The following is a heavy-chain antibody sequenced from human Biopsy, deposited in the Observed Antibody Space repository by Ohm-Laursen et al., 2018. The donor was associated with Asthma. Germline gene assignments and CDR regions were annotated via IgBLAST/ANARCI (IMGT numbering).Heavy chain of an antibody. CDR3: ARGVDRVTGLLDHFDS. D-gene: IGHD2-21*02. J-gene: IGHJ4*02. V-gene: IGHV4-59*01. Sequence: GTLSLTCTVSGCSINNFYWSWHRQPPGKGLESIGHVYYSGSTNYNPSLKSRVTISIDASKNQFSLKLTSVTAADTAVYYCARGVDRVTGLLDHFDSWGQGTLVTVSS. CDR2: VYYSGST. CDR1: GCSINNFY.